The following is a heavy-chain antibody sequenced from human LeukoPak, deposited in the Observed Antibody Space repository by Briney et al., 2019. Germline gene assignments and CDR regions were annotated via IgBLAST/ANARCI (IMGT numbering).Heavy chain of an antibody. Sequence: GQSLQISCMASGYTFNIYWIAWVSQMPDKGLEWMGIVYPDNSKTIYSPSFQGQVTISADKSINTASLQWSTLKASDTAIYYCTRLSGGSALRNDAFHIWGQGTMVTVSS. CDR3: TRLSGGSALRNDAFHI. J-gene: IGHJ3*02. D-gene: IGHD1-26*01. CDR1: GYTFNIYW. V-gene: IGHV5-51*01. CDR2: VYPDNSKT.